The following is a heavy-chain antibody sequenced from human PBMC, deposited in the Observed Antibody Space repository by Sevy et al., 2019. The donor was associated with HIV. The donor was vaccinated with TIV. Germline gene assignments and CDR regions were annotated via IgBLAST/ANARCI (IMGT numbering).Heavy chain of an antibody. D-gene: IGHD6-19*01. CDR1: GFTFSAST. CDR3: ARGASVAGRGGFDF. J-gene: IGHJ4*02. CDR2: ISSSGSYI. Sequence: GGSLRLSCAASGFTFSASTINWVRQAPGKGLEWISSISSSGSYIHYADSVKGRFTISRDNAKSSLYLQLNGLRAEDTAVYYCARGASVAGRGGFDFWGQGTLVTDSS. V-gene: IGHV3-21*01.